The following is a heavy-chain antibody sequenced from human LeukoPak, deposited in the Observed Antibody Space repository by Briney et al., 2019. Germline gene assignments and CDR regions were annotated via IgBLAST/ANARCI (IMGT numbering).Heavy chain of an antibody. CDR3: ARVVYCSGGSCYSGPFYDY. V-gene: IGHV3-30*03. CDR2: ISYDGSNK. D-gene: IGHD2-15*01. CDR1: GFTFSDYY. Sequence: GGSLRLSCAASGFTFSDYYMSWVRQAPGKGLEWVAVISYDGSNKYYADSVKGRFTISRDNSKNTLYLQMNSLRAEDTAVYYCARVVYCSGGSCYSGPFYDYWGQGTLVTVSS. J-gene: IGHJ4*02.